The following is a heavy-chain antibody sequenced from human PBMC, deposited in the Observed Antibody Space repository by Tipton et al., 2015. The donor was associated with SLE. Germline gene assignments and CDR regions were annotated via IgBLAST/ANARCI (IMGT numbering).Heavy chain of an antibody. CDR3: ARGGGSYYDY. J-gene: IGHJ4*02. V-gene: IGHV4-4*07. CDR2: IYTSAST. CDR1: GGSISGYY. D-gene: IGHD1-26*01. Sequence: TLSLTCTVSGGSISGYYWSWVRPPAGKGLEWIGRIYTSASTIYNPSLKSRVTLSSDTPKNQFSLGVRSVTAADTAVYYCARGGGSYYDYWGQGTLVTVSS.